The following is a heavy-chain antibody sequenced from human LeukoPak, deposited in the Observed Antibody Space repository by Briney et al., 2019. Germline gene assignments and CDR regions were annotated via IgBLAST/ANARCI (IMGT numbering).Heavy chain of an antibody. J-gene: IGHJ5*02. V-gene: IGHV4-39*01. D-gene: IGHD1-14*01. CDR2: IYYSGCT. Sequence: SETLSLTCTVSGASISSSTDYWGWIRQPPGKGLEWIANIYYSGCTYYNPSLKSRVTISVDTSKNQFSLKLSSVTAADTAVYYCAGLIRPGWFDPWGQGTLVTVSS. CDR3: AGLIRPGWFDP. CDR1: GASISSSTDY.